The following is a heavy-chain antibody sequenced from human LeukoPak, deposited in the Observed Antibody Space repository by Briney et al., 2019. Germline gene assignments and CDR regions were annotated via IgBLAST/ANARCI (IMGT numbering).Heavy chain of an antibody. D-gene: IGHD3-3*01. CDR2: ISAYGHT. J-gene: IGHJ4*02. Sequence: ASVKVSCKPSGYTFSSYGITWVRQAPGQGLEWMGWISAYGHTKLARNLQARVTVTIDTSTTTAYMGLRSLSSDDTAVYFCARETASGYLGFDFWGQGTLITVSS. CDR1: GYTFSSYG. V-gene: IGHV1-18*01. CDR3: ARETASGYLGFDF.